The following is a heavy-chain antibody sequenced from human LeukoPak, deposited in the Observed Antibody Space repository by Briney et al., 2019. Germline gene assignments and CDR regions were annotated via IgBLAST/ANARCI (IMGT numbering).Heavy chain of an antibody. CDR2: INPNSGGT. D-gene: IGHD5-18*01. Sequence: ASVKVSRKASGYTFTGHYMHWVRQAPGQGLEWMGWINPNSGGTNYAQKFQGRVTMTRDTSISTAYMELGRLRSDDTTVYYCARVDTGGIRYGYYYYYGMDVWGQGTTVTVSS. CDR3: ARVDTGGIRYGYYYYYGMDV. V-gene: IGHV1-2*02. CDR1: GYTFTGHY. J-gene: IGHJ6*02.